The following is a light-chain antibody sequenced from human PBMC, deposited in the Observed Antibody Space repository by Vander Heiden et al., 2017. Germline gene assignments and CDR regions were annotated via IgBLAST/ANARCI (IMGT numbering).Light chain of an antibody. Sequence: SSELTQDPAVSVALGQTVRITCQGDSLRSYYASWYQQKPGQAPVLVIYGKNNRPSGIPDRFSGSSSGNTASLTITGAQAEDEADYYCNSRDSSGNHLVVFGGGTKL. CDR2: GKN. J-gene: IGLJ2*01. V-gene: IGLV3-19*01. CDR1: SLRSYY. CDR3: NSRDSSGNHLVV.